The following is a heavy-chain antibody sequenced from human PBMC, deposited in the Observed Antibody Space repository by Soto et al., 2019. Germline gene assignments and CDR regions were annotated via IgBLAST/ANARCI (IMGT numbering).Heavy chain of an antibody. D-gene: IGHD3-3*01. CDR1: GYTFTSYA. CDR3: ARLTLRDGYYNP. Sequence: VASVKVSCKASGYTFTSYAMHWVRQAPGQRLEWMGWINAGNGNTKYSQKFQGRVTITRDTSASTAYMELSSLRSEDTAVYYCARLTLRDGYYNPWGQGTLVTVSS. CDR2: INAGNGNT. J-gene: IGHJ5*02. V-gene: IGHV1-3*01.